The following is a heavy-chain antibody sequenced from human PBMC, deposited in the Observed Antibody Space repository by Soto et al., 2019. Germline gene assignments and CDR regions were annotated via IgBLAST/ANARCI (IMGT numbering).Heavy chain of an antibody. Sequence: QLQLQESGPGLVKPSETLSLICSVSGDSFSSGTYYWGWVRQPPGKGLEWFGNIYYSGRTYYNPSLKSRVTISVDTSKNQCSLKLSSVTAADTAVYYCARLQGGAFDIWGQGSMVTVSS. CDR3: ARLQGGAFDI. CDR2: IYYSGRT. V-gene: IGHV4-39*01. CDR1: GDSFSSGTYY. D-gene: IGHD2-15*01. J-gene: IGHJ3*02.